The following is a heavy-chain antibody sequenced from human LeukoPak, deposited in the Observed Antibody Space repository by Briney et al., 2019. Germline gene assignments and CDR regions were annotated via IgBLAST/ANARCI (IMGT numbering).Heavy chain of an antibody. J-gene: IGHJ4*02. CDR1: GGTFSSYA. CDR3: ARGGYSSTQLKEYDY. V-gene: IGHV1-69*13. D-gene: IGHD6-13*01. Sequence: ASVKVSCKASGGTFSSYAISWVRQAPGQGLEWMGGIIPIFGTANYAQKFQGRVTITADESTSTAYMELSSLRSEDTAVYYCARGGYSSTQLKEYDYWGQGTLVTVSS. CDR2: IIPIFGTA.